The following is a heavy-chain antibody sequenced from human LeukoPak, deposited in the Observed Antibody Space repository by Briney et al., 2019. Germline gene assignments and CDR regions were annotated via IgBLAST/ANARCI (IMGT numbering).Heavy chain of an antibody. CDR1: GFTFDDYG. Sequence: PGGSLRLSCAASGFTFDDYGMWWVRQAPGGRVEGGSYISSSSSTIYYADSVKGRFTISRDNAKNSLYLQMNSPRAEDTAVYYCAREGVLPTYYFDYWGQGTLVTVSS. D-gene: IGHD2-2*01. J-gene: IGHJ4*02. CDR3: AREGVLPTYYFDY. CDR2: ISSSSSTI. V-gene: IGHV3-48*04.